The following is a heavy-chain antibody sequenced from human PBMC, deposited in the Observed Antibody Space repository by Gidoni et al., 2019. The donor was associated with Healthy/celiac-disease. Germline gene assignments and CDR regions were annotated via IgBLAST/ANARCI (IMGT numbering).Heavy chain of an antibody. CDR3: ARDPNYDFWSGYPTPYYYYGMDV. CDR2: IDSGGST. Sequence: EGQLVESGGGLIQPGGSLRLSCAASGFTVSSNNTRWPRQAPGKGLEWVSVIDSGGSTYYADSVKGRFTISRDNSKNTLYLQMNSLRAEDTAVYYCARDPNYDFWSGYPTPYYYYGMDVWGQGTTVTVSS. D-gene: IGHD3-3*01. J-gene: IGHJ6*02. V-gene: IGHV3-53*01. CDR1: GFTVSSNN.